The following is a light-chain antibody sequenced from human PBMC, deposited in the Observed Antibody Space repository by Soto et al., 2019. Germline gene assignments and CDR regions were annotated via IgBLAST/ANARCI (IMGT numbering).Light chain of an antibody. CDR2: AAS. Sequence: DIQMTQSPSSLSVCVGDRITITCRACQSIRNYLNWYQQKPGKAPKLLVYAASSLQSGVPSRFSGNGSGTDFTLTISSLQPEDFATYYCQQSDSYPYTFGQGTKLEIK. CDR3: QQSDSYPYT. J-gene: IGKJ2*01. CDR1: QSIRNY. V-gene: IGKV1-39*01.